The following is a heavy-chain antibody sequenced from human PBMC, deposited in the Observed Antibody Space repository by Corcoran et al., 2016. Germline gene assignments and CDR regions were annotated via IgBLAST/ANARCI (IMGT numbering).Heavy chain of an antibody. CDR2: IYPGGT. CDR1: GYTFTSHN. D-gene: IGHD6-25*01. Sequence: HVQLVQSGAEVKKPGASVKVSCQASGYTFTSHNMQWVRRAPGQGLEWMAIIYPGGTTYAQKFKGRVSVTWDTSTSTVYMERSSLRFEDTALYYCARDGGRFSVDYWGQGTLVTVSS. V-gene: IGHV1-46*01. J-gene: IGHJ4*02. CDR3: ARDGGRFSVDY.